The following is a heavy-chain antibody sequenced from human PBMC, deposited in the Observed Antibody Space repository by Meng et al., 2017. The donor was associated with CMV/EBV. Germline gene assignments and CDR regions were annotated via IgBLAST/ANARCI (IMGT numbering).Heavy chain of an antibody. D-gene: IGHD3-22*01. CDR1: SGDYY. CDR2: IYYSGST. CDR3: ASYYYDSSGYYPPWMYDFDY. J-gene: IGHJ4*02. V-gene: IGHV4-30-4*01. Sequence: SGDYYWSWIRQPPGKGLEWIGYIYYSGSTYYNPSLKSRVTISVDTSKNQFSLKLSSVTAADTAVYYCASYYYDSSGYYPPWMYDFDYWGQGTLVTVSS.